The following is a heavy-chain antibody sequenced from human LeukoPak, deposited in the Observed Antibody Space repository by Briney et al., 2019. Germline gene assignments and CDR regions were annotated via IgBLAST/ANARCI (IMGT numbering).Heavy chain of an antibody. CDR1: GFTFSNTW. CDR2: IHSDGIST. J-gene: IGHJ4*02. CDR3: ARDRYYVPDY. Sequence: GGSLRLSCAAPGFTFSNTWMHWVRHAPGKGLVWVSRIHSDGISTTYADSVKGRFTISRDNAKNTLYLQMNSLRAEDTAVYYCARDRYYVPDYWGQGTLATVSS. V-gene: IGHV3-74*03. D-gene: IGHD3-10*02.